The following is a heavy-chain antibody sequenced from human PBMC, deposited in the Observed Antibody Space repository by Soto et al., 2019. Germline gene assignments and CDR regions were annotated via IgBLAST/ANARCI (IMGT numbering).Heavy chain of an antibody. J-gene: IGHJ4*02. V-gene: IGHV1-18*01. Sequence: QVQLVQSGAEVKKPGASVKVSCKASGYSFTTHDITWLRQAPGKGLEWVGGISTDRGDTIYPQNLQGRVTMTTDSSTSTVYMEQKSLRSDDTAVYYCARDDLNRGGKYFDYWGQGTLVTVSS. CDR2: ISTDRGDT. CDR1: GYSFTTHD. D-gene: IGHD2-15*01. CDR3: ARDDLNRGGKYFDY.